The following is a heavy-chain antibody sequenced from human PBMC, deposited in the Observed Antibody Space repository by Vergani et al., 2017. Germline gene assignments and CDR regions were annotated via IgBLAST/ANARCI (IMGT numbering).Heavy chain of an antibody. V-gene: IGHV3-66*01. J-gene: IGHJ4*02. D-gene: IGHD3-3*01. CDR2: IYSGAST. CDR3: AKADDFWSGYPRY. CDR1: GFTVSSNY. Sequence: VQLEESGGGVVQPGRSLRLSCAASGFTVSSNYMNWVRQAPGKGLEWVSVIYSGASTYYTDSVKGRFTISRDNSKNTLYLQMNSLRAEDTAVYYCAKADDFWSGYPRYWGQGTLVTVSS.